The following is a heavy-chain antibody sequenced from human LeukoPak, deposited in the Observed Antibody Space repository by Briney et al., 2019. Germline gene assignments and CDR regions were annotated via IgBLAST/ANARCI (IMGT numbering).Heavy chain of an antibody. V-gene: IGHV3-49*03. CDR2: IRSNVYGGTT. Sequence: GGSLRLSCRTSGFTFGDYALSWFRQAPGKGREWVGFIRSNVYGGTTEYAASVKGRVIISRDDSESIAYLQMNSLKIEDTAMYYCSRVSTSGSYGRFDALHIWSQGTMVTVSS. CDR1: GFTFGDYA. D-gene: IGHD6-19*01. CDR3: SRVSTSGSYGRFDALHI. J-gene: IGHJ3*02.